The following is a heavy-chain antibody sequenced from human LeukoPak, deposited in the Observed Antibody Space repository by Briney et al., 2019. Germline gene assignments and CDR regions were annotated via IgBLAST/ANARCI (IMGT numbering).Heavy chain of an antibody. V-gene: IGHV3-23*01. J-gene: IGHJ4*02. CDR1: GFTFXXXA. Sequence: YPGGSLRLSCAASGFTFXXXAMSWVRQAPGXGLEXXXXXXGSGGSTYYADSVKGRFTISRDNSKNTLYLQMNSLRAEDTAVYYCAKDLDSSGYYPGYFDYWGQGTLVTVSS. CDR2: XXGSGGST. D-gene: IGHD3-22*01. CDR3: AKDLDSSGYYPGYFDY.